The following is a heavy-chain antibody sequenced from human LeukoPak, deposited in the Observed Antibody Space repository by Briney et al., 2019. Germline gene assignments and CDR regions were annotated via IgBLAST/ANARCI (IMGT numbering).Heavy chain of an antibody. CDR2: IYYSGST. D-gene: IGHD2/OR15-2a*01. CDR1: GGSISSGDYY. CDR3: ARVSRGNYYYYYMDV. Sequence: PSQTLSLTCTVSGGSISSGDYYWSWIRQPPGKGLEWIGYIYYSGSTYYNPSLKGRVTISVDTSKNQFSLKLSSVTAADTAVYYCARVSRGNYYYYYMDVWGKGTTVTVSS. J-gene: IGHJ6*03. V-gene: IGHV4-30-4*08.